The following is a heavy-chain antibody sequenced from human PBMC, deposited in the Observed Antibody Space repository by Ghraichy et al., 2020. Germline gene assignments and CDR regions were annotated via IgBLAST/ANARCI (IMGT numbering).Heavy chain of an antibody. V-gene: IGHV4-34*01. J-gene: IGHJ4*02. CDR2: INDSGTT. D-gene: IGHD3-16*01. CDR3: ARKGDYFDY. CDR1: GGSFSGYY. Sequence: ESLNIFCAVYGGSFSGYYWSWIRQPPGKGLEWIGEINDSGTTNYNPSLKSRVTISVDTSKNQFSLKLSSVTAADTAVYYCARKGDYFDYWGQGALVTVSS.